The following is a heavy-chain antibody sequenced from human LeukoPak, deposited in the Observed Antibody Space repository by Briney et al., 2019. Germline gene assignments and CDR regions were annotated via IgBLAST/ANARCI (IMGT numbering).Heavy chain of an antibody. CDR3: ARGARFQVPYPSDI. J-gene: IGHJ3*02. CDR2: INHSGST. V-gene: IGHV4-34*01. D-gene: IGHD3-10*01. Sequence: PSETLSLTCAVYGGSFSGYYWSWIRQPPGKGLEWIGEINHSGSTNYNPFLKSRVTISVDTSKNQFSLKLSSVTAADTAVYYCARGARFQVPYPSDIWGQGTMVTVSS. CDR1: GGSFSGYY.